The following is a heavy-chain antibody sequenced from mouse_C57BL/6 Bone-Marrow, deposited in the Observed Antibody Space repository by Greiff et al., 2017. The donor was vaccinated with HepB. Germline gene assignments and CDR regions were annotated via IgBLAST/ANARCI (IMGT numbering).Heavy chain of an antibody. CDR2: IDPETGGT. D-gene: IGHD2-4*01. V-gene: IGHV1-15*01. J-gene: IGHJ3*01. CDR1: GYTFTDYE. Sequence: QVQLQQSGAELVRPGASVTLSCKASGYTFTDYEMHWVKQTPVHGLEWIGAIDPETGGTAYNQKFKGKAILTADKSSSTAYMELRSLTSEDSAVYYCTRQYYDPAWFAYWGQGTLVTVSA. CDR3: TRQYYDPAWFAY.